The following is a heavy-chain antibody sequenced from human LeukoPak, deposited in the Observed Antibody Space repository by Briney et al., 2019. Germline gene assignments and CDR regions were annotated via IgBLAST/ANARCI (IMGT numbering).Heavy chain of an antibody. CDR1: GFTFSSYG. Sequence: GGSLRLSCAASGFTFSSYGMHWVRQAPGKGLEWVAVISYDGSNKYYADSVKGRFTISRDNSKNTLYLQMNSLRAEDTAVYYCAKGGYYDSSGYPPDNYFDYWGQGTLVTVSS. CDR2: ISYDGSNK. CDR3: AKGGYYDSSGYPPDNYFDY. D-gene: IGHD3-22*01. J-gene: IGHJ4*02. V-gene: IGHV3-30*18.